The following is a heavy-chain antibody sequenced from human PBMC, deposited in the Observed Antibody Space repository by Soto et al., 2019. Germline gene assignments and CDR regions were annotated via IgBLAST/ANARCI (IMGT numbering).Heavy chain of an antibody. CDR1: GGPIINGDTY. CDR3: ARDAPGAAPY. CDR2: INYRGTT. D-gene: IGHD6-13*01. V-gene: IGHV4-31*03. J-gene: IGHJ4*02. Sequence: QVQLQESGPGLVKPSQTLSLTCTVSGGPIINGDTYLNWIRQHPEKGLEWMGYINYRGTTNYHPAPKRRMPISIDTSKNQFSLRLTSVTAADTAVYFCARDAPGAAPYWGQGTLVTVSS.